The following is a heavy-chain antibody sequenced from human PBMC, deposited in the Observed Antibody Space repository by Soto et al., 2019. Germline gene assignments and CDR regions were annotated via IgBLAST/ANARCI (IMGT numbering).Heavy chain of an antibody. V-gene: IGHV4-30-2*01. Sequence: QLQLQESGSGLVKPSQTLSLTCAVSGGSISSGGYSWRWIRQPPGKGLEWIGYVYHSGSTYYNPSLKSRVTISVDRSKNQFALKLSSVTAADTAVYYCARVFPTDSSGYSPAAFDIWGQGTMVTVSS. CDR2: VYHSGST. CDR1: GGSISSGGYS. J-gene: IGHJ3*02. CDR3: ARVFPTDSSGYSPAAFDI. D-gene: IGHD3-22*01.